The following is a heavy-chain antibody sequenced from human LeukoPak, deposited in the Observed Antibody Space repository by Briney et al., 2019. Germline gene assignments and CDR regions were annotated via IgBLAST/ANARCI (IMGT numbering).Heavy chain of an antibody. J-gene: IGHJ4*02. D-gene: IGHD2-2*01. CDR1: GFTFSSYG. Sequence: GGPLRLSCAASGFTFSSYGMHWVRQAPGKGLEWVAFIRYDGSNKYYADSVKGRFTISRDNSKNTLYLQMNSLRAEDTAVYYCAKGVPAAMCVDYWGQGTLVTVSS. CDR3: AKGVPAAMCVDY. CDR2: IRYDGSNK. V-gene: IGHV3-30*02.